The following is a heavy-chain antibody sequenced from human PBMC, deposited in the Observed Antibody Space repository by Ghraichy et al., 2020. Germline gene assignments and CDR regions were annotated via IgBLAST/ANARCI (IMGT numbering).Heavy chain of an antibody. Sequence: SETLSLTCTVSGGSISSYYWSWIRQPPGKGLEWIGYIYSSGSANYNPSLKSRVTISVDTSKNQFSLKLSSVTAADTAVYYCARLVPYSGSYSYYYGMDVWGQGTTVTVSS. V-gene: IGHV4-4*09. J-gene: IGHJ6*02. CDR3: ARLVPYSGSYSYYYGMDV. CDR1: GGSISSYY. CDR2: IYSSGSA. D-gene: IGHD1-26*01.